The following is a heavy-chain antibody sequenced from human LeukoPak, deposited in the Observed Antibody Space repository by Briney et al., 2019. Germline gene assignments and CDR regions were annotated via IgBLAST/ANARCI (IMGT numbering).Heavy chain of an antibody. CDR3: ARAPYGSYLEYYLDY. D-gene: IGHD1-26*01. CDR2: IKQDGSEK. V-gene: IGHV3-7*01. CDR1: GFTFSSYW. Sequence: GGSLRLSCAASGFTFSSYWMSWVRQAPGKGLEWVANIKQDGSEKYYVDSVKGRFTISRDNAKNSLYLQMNSLRAEDTAVYYCARAPYGSYLEYYLDYWGQGTLVTVSS. J-gene: IGHJ4*02.